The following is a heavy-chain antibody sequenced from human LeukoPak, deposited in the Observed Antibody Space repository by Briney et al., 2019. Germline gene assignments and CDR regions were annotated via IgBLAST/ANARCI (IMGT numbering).Heavy chain of an antibody. CDR3: AKDAYQLLWEVDY. V-gene: IGHV3-23*01. D-gene: IGHD2-2*01. CDR1: GITFSSYA. CDR2: IVGSGGST. Sequence: QPGGSLRLSCAASGITFSSYAMSWVRQAPGKGLEWVSAIVGSGGSTYYADSVKGRFAISRDNSKNTLYLQMNSLRAEDTAVYYCAKDAYQLLWEVDYWGQGTLVTVSS. J-gene: IGHJ4*02.